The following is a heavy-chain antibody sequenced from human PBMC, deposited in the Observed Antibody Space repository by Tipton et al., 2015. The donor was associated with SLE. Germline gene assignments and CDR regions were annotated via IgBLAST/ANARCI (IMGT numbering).Heavy chain of an antibody. Sequence: TLSLTCTISGGFISTYFWSWIRQPPGKGLEWIGYIYYSGSTNYNPSLKSRVTISVDTSKNQFSLKLSSVTAADTAVYYCARDTAEWFFDYWGQGTLVTVSS. D-gene: IGHD3-3*01. V-gene: IGHV4-59*01. CDR3: ARDTAEWFFDY. CDR2: IYYSGST. CDR1: GGFISTYF. J-gene: IGHJ4*02.